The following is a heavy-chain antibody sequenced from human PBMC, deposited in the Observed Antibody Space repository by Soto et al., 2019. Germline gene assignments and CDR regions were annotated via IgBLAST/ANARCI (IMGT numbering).Heavy chain of an antibody. V-gene: IGHV3-49*04. Sequence: GSLRLSCTASGFTFGDYAMSWVRQAPGKGLEWVGFIRSKAYGGTTEYAASVKGRFTISRDDSKSIAYLQMNSLKTEDTAVYYCTRDLGLYSYGYSYFDYWGQGTLVTVSS. D-gene: IGHD5-18*01. CDR2: IRSKAYGGTT. CDR3: TRDLGLYSYGYSYFDY. CDR1: GFTFGDYA. J-gene: IGHJ4*02.